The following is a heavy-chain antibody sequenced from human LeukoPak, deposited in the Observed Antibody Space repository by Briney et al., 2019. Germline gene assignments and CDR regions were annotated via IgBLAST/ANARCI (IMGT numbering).Heavy chain of an antibody. CDR3: ARGRDSSSWYQTDDAFDI. J-gene: IGHJ3*02. D-gene: IGHD6-13*01. V-gene: IGHV1-2*02. CDR1: GYTFTGYY. CDR2: INPNSGGT. Sequence: GASVKVSCKASGYTFTGYYMHWVRQAPGQGLEWMGWINPNSGGTNYAQKFQGRVTMTRDTSISTAYMELSRLRSDDTAVYYCARGRDSSSWYQTDDAFDIWGQGTMVTVSS.